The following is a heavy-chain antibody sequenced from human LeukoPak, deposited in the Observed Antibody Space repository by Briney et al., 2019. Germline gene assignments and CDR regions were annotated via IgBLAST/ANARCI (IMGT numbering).Heavy chain of an antibody. CDR1: GYTFTGYY. CDR2: INPNSGRT. CDR3: ARGPPEYCSGGTCYSGRNWIDP. V-gene: IGHV1-2*02. Sequence: ASVKVSCEASGYTFTGYYMHWVRQAPGQGLEWMGWINPNSGRTNYAQKFQGRVTMTGDTSISTAYMELTRLTSDDTAMYYCARGPPEYCSGGTCYSGRNWIDPWGQGTLVTVSS. D-gene: IGHD2-15*01. J-gene: IGHJ5*02.